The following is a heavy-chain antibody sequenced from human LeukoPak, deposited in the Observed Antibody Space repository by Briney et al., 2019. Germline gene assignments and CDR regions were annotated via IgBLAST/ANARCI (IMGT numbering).Heavy chain of an antibody. V-gene: IGHV1-2*02. Sequence: ASVKVSCKTSGYTFSDYYLHWVRQAPGQGLEWMGWINPSSGGTNYAQKFQGRVTMTRDTSITTAYMELSRLRSDDTAVYSCASPIPHQMYDSGGGDAFDIWGQGTMVTVSS. CDR2: INPSSGGT. CDR1: GYTFSDYY. J-gene: IGHJ3*02. D-gene: IGHD3-22*01. CDR3: ASPIPHQMYDSGGGDAFDI.